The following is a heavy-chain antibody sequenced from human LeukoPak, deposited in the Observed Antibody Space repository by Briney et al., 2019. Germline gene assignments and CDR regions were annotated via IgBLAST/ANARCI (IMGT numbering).Heavy chain of an antibody. J-gene: IGHJ4*02. CDR1: GGSISSHY. CDR2: IYYSGST. CDR3: ARADSYSSGWYGGLDY. V-gene: IGHV4-59*11. D-gene: IGHD6-19*01. Sequence: SETLSLTCTVSGGSISSHYWSWIRQPPGKGQEWIGYIYYSGSTNYNPSLKSRVTISVDTSKNQFSLKLSSVTAADTAVYYCARADSYSSGWYGGLDYWGQGTLVTVS.